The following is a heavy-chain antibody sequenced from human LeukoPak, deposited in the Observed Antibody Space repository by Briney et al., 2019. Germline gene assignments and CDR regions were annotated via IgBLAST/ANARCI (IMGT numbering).Heavy chain of an antibody. Sequence: GGSLRLSCAASGFTFSAYGMHWVRQAPVKGLEWVAFIRYDGSNKYYPDSVRGRFTISRDNAKNSLYLQMNSLRAEDTAVYYCARDLSSSPDDYWGQGTLVTVSS. V-gene: IGHV3-30*02. D-gene: IGHD6-13*01. J-gene: IGHJ4*02. CDR3: ARDLSSSPDDY. CDR1: GFTFSAYG. CDR2: IRYDGSNK.